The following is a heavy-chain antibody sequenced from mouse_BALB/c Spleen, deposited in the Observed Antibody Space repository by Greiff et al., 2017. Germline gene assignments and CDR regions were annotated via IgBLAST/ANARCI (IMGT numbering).Heavy chain of an antibody. CDR3: ARDAESGVLDY. J-gene: IGHJ4*01. Sequence: EVKLMESGGGLVQPGGSLRLSCETSGFTFSDFYMEWVRQTPGKRLEWIAASRNKANDNTTEYSASVKGRFIVSRDTSQSILYLQMHALRAEDTAIYYCARDAESGVLDYWGQGTSVTVSS. V-gene: IGHV7-1*02. CDR2: SRNKANDNTT. CDR1: GFTFSDFY.